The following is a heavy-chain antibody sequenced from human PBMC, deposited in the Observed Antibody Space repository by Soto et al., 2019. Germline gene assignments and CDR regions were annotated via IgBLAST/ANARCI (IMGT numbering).Heavy chain of an antibody. CDR1: GGTFSSYA. J-gene: IGHJ6*02. CDR2: IIPIFGTA. Sequence: SSVKVSCKASGGTFSSYAISWVRQAPGQGLEWMGGIIPIFGTANYAQKFQGRVTITADESTSTAYMELSSLRSEDTAVYYCARDRCSGGSCYSSNYYGMDVWGQGTTVTVSS. CDR3: ARDRCSGGSCYSSNYYGMDV. V-gene: IGHV1-69*13. D-gene: IGHD2-15*01.